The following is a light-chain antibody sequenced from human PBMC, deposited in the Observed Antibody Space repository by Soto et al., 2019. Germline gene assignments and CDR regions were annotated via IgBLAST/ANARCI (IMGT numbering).Light chain of an antibody. Sequence: DIVLTQSPLSLHVTPGGPASISCRSRESLLHTNGNNYLDWYLQKPGQSPQLLIYFGSTRASGVPDRFSGSGSDTNFTPTISRVGAKAVEVYYCMQALQTRWTFGQGTRWIS. CDR2: FGS. J-gene: IGKJ1*01. CDR1: ESLLHTNGNNY. CDR3: MQALQTRWT. V-gene: IGKV2-28*01.